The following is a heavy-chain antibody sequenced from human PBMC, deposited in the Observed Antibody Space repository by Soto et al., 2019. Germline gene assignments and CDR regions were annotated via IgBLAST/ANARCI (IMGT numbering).Heavy chain of an antibody. CDR3: ARGSDGYYYYYMDV. CDR2: IYYSGST. V-gene: IGHV4-59*07. J-gene: IGHJ6*03. CDR1: GRSISSYY. D-gene: IGHD3-10*01. Sequence: PSDTLSLTCTASGRSISSYYWSWVRQPPGKGLEWIGYIYYSGSTNYNPSLKSRVTISVDTSKNQFSLKLSSVTAADTAVYYCARGSDGYYYYYMDVWGKGTTDT.